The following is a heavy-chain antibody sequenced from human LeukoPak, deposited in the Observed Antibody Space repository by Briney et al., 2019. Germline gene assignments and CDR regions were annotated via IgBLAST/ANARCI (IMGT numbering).Heavy chain of an antibody. CDR3: ARGRYCSGGSCPYYYGMDV. Sequence: SETLSLTRAVYGGSFSGYYWSWIRQPPGKGLEWIGEINHSGSTNYNPSLKSRVTISVGTSKNQFSLKLSSVTAADTAVYYCARGRYCSGGSCPYYYGMDVWGQGTTVTVSS. V-gene: IGHV4-34*01. CDR2: INHSGST. CDR1: GGSFSGYY. D-gene: IGHD2-15*01. J-gene: IGHJ6*02.